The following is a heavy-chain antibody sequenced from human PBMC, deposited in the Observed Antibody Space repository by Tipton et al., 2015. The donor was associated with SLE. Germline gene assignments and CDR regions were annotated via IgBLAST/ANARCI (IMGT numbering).Heavy chain of an antibody. V-gene: IGHV4-39*01. CDR2: IYYSGST. Sequence: TLSLTCTVSGGSISSSSYYWGWIRQPSGKGLEWIGSIYYSGSTYYNPSLKSRVTISVDTSKNQFSLKLSSVTAADTAVYYCARLCITVAVSCFQHWGQGTLVTVSS. CDR3: ARLCITVAVSCFQH. J-gene: IGHJ1*01. CDR1: GGSISSSSYY. D-gene: IGHD6-19*01.